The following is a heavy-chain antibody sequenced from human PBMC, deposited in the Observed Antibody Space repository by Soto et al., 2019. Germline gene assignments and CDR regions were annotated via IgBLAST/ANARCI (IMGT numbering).Heavy chain of an antibody. CDR2: ISSSSTTV. CDR3: ARDGVLATGPIEY. D-gene: IGHD5-12*01. Sequence: QVQLVESGGGLVEPGGSLRLSCAASEFTLSDYYMSWVRQAPGKGLEWLSYISSSSTTVYYVDSVKGRFTISRDNAKNSLYLQMDSLRVEDTAVYYCARDGVLATGPIEYWGQGAQVTVSS. V-gene: IGHV3-11*01. J-gene: IGHJ4*02. CDR1: EFTLSDYY.